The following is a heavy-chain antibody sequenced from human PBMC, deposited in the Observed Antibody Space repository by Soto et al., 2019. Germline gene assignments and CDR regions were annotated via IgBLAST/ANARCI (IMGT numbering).Heavy chain of an antibody. D-gene: IGHD5-12*01. CDR1: GFSLSTSGGA. Sequence: QITLKESGPTLVRPTQTLTLTCTFSGFSLSTSGGAVAWIRQPPGEALEWLALIYWDDDKRYNPSRKSRLTITKDTSKDQVVLAMTHLDPLDTATYFCAHSQRGPRDFWGQGILVTVSS. J-gene: IGHJ4*02. CDR3: AHSQRGPRDF. CDR2: IYWDDDK. V-gene: IGHV2-5*02.